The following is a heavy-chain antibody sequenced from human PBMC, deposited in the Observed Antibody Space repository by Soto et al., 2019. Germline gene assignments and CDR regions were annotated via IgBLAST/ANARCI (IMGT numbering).Heavy chain of an antibody. CDR2: IQYGAST. CDR3: ARGRGYGYGIDY. Sequence: QVQLQESGPGLVKPSQTLSLTCTVSGVSVSSGDHYWSWLRQPPGKGLESIVYIQYGASTYYNPSLTIRTTISVDMSKNQFSLMLRSVTAADTAVYYCARGRGYGYGIDYWGQGTLVTVSS. J-gene: IGHJ4*02. D-gene: IGHD5-18*01. CDR1: GVSVSSGDHY. V-gene: IGHV4-30-4*01.